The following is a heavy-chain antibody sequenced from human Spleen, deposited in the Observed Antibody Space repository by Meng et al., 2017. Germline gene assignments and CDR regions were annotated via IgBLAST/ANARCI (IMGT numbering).Heavy chain of an antibody. CDR3: ATWGYCTGGNCYASPFDY. V-gene: IGHV4-59*01. D-gene: IGHD2-15*01. Sequence: SETLSLTCTVSGGSISSYYWSWIRQPPGKGLEWIGYIYYSGSTNYNPSLKSRVTISVDTSKNQFSLKLNSVAAADTALYYCATWGYCTGGNCYASPFDYWGRGTLVTVSS. CDR1: GGSISSYY. J-gene: IGHJ4*02. CDR2: IYYSGST.